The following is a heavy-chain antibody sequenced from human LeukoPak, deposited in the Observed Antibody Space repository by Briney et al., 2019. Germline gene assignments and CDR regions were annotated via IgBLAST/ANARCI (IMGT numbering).Heavy chain of an antibody. CDR2: ISSSSSYI. CDR3: ARASRLAAADFDY. CDR1: GFTFSSYS. V-gene: IGHV3-21*06. D-gene: IGHD6-13*01. Sequence: GGSLRLSCAASGFTFSSYSMNWVRQAPGKGLEWVSSISSSSSYIYYADSVKGRFTISRENAKNSLYLQMNSLRAGDTAVYYCARASRLAAADFDYWGQGTLVTVSS. J-gene: IGHJ4*02.